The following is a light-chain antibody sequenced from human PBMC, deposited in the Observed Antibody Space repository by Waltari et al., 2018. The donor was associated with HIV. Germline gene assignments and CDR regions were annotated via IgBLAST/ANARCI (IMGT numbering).Light chain of an antibody. CDR1: ALAQQF. J-gene: IGLJ3*02. CDR3: QSADSSVTYEVV. Sequence: SFDLRQAPALSVSPGQTARITCSGDALAQQFCYWYQQKPGQAPVLVIYNDNERPSGIPQRFSGSSSGTTATLTISGVQAEDEADYYCQSADSSVTYEVVFGGGTKLTVL. V-gene: IGLV3-25*03. CDR2: NDN.